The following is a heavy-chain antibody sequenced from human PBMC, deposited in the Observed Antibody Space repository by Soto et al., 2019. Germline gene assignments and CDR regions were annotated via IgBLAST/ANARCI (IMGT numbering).Heavy chain of an antibody. CDR1: GFTFSSYA. V-gene: IGHV3-23*01. CDR3: AKYKGYDCWSGFSGSYYGMEV. CDR2: ISGSGGRT. Sequence: GSLRLSCAPSGFTFSSYAMTWVRQAPGKGLEWVSAISGSGGRTYYADSVKGRFTISRDNSKNTLYVHLNNLRDEYTALYSSAKYKGYDCWSGFSGSYYGMEVWGELTRVIFCS. J-gene: IGHJ6*01. D-gene: IGHD3-3*01.